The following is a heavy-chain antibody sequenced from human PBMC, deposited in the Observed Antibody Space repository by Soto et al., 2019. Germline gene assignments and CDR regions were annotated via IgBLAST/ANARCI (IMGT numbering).Heavy chain of an antibody. CDR2: IIPIFGTA. CDR3: ARRSTIFYGMDV. Sequence: QVQLVQSGAEVKKPGSSVKVSCMASGGTFSSYAISWVRQAPGQGLEWMGGIIPIFGTANYAQKFQGRVTITAEEYKSTAYMELSSLRSEDAAVYYCARRSTIFYGMDVWGQGTTVTVSS. V-gene: IGHV1-69*12. D-gene: IGHD3-3*01. CDR1: GGTFSSYA. J-gene: IGHJ6*02.